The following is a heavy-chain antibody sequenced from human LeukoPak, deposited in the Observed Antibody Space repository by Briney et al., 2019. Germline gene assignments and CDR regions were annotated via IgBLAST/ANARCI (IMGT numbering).Heavy chain of an antibody. J-gene: IGHJ4*02. D-gene: IGHD3-22*01. Sequence: GGSLRLSCAASGFTFSSYEMNWVRQAPGKGLEWVSYISSSGSTIYYADSVKGRFTISRDNAKNSLYLQMNSLRAEDTAVYYCARAGPKTYYYDSSGYSHYWGQGTLVTVSS. V-gene: IGHV3-48*03. CDR2: ISSSGSTI. CDR1: GFTFSSYE. CDR3: ARAGPKTYYYDSSGYSHY.